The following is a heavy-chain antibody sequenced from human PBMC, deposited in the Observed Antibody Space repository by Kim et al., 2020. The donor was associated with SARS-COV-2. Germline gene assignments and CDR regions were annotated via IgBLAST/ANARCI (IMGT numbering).Heavy chain of an antibody. CDR3: ARVDPYSDSGPLFFDY. J-gene: IGHJ4*02. CDR2: IDPRDSYT. CDR1: GYTFTKYW. Sequence: GASLKISCYGSGYTFTKYWITWVRQMPGKGLEWMGRIDPRDSYTTYSPSFQGHVTISVDRSTSTAYLQWNSLKTSDTAMYYCARVDPYSDSGPLFFDYWGRGTLVTVSS. V-gene: IGHV5-10-1*01. D-gene: IGHD4-17*01.